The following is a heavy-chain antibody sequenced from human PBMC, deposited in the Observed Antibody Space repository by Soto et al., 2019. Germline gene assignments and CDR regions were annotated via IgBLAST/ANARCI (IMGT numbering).Heavy chain of an antibody. CDR3: ARGSNQDY. Sequence: EVQLVESGGDLVQPGGSLRLSCVASGFTFSPYWMLWVRQAPGRGLQWVATIKNDGSENDYADSVKGRFTISRDNARDSLYLQWTSLRAEDTAIYYCARGSNQDYWGQGTLVAVSS. D-gene: IGHD2-8*01. CDR1: GFTFSPYW. J-gene: IGHJ4*02. CDR2: IKNDGSEN. V-gene: IGHV3-7*03.